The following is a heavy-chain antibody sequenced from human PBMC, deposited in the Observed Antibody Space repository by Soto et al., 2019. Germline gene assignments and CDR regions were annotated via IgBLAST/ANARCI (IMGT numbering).Heavy chain of an antibody. J-gene: IGHJ5*02. CDR1: GDTFTNFG. V-gene: IGHV1-18*01. Sequence: QVHLVQSGPEVKKPGASVTVSCKTSGDTFTNFGLSWVRQAPGQGLEWKGWIATYNSNKNYAQKFQGRLTLTTDTSTSTGYMKLKSLKYDDTAVYYCARVLRGVVNWFDPWGQGTLVTVSS. CDR3: ARVLRGVVNWFDP. CDR2: IATYNSNK. D-gene: IGHD3-10*01.